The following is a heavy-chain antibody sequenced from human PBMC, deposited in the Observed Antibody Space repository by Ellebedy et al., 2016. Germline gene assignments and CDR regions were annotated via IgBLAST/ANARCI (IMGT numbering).Heavy chain of an antibody. CDR2: IYYSGST. Sequence: SETLSLTXTVSGGSISSGDYYWSWIRQPPGKGLEWIGYIYYSGSTYYNQSLKSRVTISVDTSKNQFSLKLSSVTAADTAVYYCARERTTYYDILTGFGTAVSLWGQGTLVTVSS. V-gene: IGHV4-30-4*01. J-gene: IGHJ4*02. CDR1: GGSISSGDYY. D-gene: IGHD3-9*01. CDR3: ARERTTYYDILTGFGTAVSL.